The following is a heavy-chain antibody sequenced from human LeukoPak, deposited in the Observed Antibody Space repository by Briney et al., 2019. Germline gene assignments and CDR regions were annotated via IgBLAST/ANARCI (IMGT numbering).Heavy chain of an antibody. V-gene: IGHV3-9*01. CDR3: AKDLVPAALDAFDI. Sequence: GGSLRLSCAASGFTFANYAMHWVRQAPGKGLEWVAGISCNSGSIGYADSVKGRFTISRDNAKNSLYLQMSSLRAEDTALYYCAKDLVPAALDAFDIWGQGTMVTVSS. D-gene: IGHD2-2*01. CDR2: ISCNSGSI. J-gene: IGHJ3*02. CDR1: GFTFANYA.